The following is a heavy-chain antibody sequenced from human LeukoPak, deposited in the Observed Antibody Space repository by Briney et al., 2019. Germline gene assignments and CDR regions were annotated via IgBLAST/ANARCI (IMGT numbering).Heavy chain of an antibody. J-gene: IGHJ4*02. D-gene: IGHD3-22*01. CDR2: ISGSGGST. Sequence: GGSLRLSCAASGFTFSSYAMSWVRQAPGKGLEWVSAISGSGGSTYYADSVKGRFTISRDNSKNTLYLQMNSLRAEDTAVYYCAKASTYYDSSGSYFDYWGQGTLVTVSS. V-gene: IGHV3-23*01. CDR3: AKASTYYDSSGSYFDY. CDR1: GFTFSSYA.